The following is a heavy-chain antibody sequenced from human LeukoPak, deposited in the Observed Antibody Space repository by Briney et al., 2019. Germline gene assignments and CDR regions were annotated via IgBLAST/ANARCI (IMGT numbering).Heavy chain of an antibody. V-gene: IGHV3-33*06. Sequence: GRSLRLSCAASGFTFSSYGMHWVRQAPGKGLEWVAVIWYDGSNKYYADSVKGRFTISRDNSKNTLYLQMNSLRAEDTAVYYCAKDAESSGSFDYWGQGTLVTVSS. CDR2: IWYDGSNK. CDR3: AKDAESSGSFDY. D-gene: IGHD6-19*01. CDR1: GFTFSSYG. J-gene: IGHJ4*02.